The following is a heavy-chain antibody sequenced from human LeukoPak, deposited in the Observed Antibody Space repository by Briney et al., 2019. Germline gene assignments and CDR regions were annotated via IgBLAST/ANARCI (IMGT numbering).Heavy chain of an antibody. D-gene: IGHD6-19*01. Sequence: PSETLSLTCTVSGGSISSNYWSWIRQPPGKGLEWIGYIYDSGTTNYNPSPKSRATISEDTSKNQFSLKLSSVTAADTAVYYCARSTGGWSYFDYWGQGTLVTVSS. J-gene: IGHJ4*02. V-gene: IGHV4-59*01. CDR1: GGSISSNY. CDR3: ARSTGGWSYFDY. CDR2: IYDSGTT.